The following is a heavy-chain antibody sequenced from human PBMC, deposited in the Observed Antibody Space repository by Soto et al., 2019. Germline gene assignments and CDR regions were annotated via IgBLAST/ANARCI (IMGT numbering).Heavy chain of an antibody. D-gene: IGHD2-8*01. CDR3: ASTNCPNGVSYTGNDY. CDR2: INHSGST. J-gene: IGHJ4*02. V-gene: IGHV4-34*01. Sequence: SETLSLTCAVYGGSFSGYYWSWIRQPPGKGLEWIGEINHSGSTNYNPSLKSRVTISVDTSKNQFSLKLSSVTAADTAVYYCASTNCPNGVSYTGNDYWGQGTLVPASS. CDR1: GGSFSGYY.